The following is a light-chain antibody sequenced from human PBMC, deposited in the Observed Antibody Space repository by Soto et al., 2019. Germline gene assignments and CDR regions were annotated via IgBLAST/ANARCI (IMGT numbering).Light chain of an antibody. CDR1: QSVSSY. J-gene: IGKJ3*01. Sequence: EIVLTQSPATLSLSPGERATLSCRASQSVSSYLAWYQQKPCQAPRLLIYDASNRATGIPARFSGSGSGTDFTITISSLEPADFAVYYCQQRSNWQFTFGPGTKVDIK. V-gene: IGKV3-11*01. CDR3: QQRSNWQFT. CDR2: DAS.